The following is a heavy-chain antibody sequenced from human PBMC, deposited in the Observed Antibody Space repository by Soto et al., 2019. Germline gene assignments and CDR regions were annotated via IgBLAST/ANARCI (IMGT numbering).Heavy chain of an antibody. J-gene: IGHJ6*03. CDR3: ATGAAGPYYYYYYMDV. D-gene: IGHD3-10*01. V-gene: IGHV3-9*01. CDR2: ISWNSGSI. Sequence: GGSLRLSCAASGFTFDDYAMHWVRQAPGKGLEWVSGISWNSGSIGYADSVKGRFTISRDNAKNSLYLQMNSLRAEDTALYYCATGAAGPYYYYYYMDVWGKGTTVTVSS. CDR1: GFTFDDYA.